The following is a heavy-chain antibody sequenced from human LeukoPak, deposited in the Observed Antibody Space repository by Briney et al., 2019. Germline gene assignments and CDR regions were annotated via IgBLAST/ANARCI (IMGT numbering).Heavy chain of an antibody. V-gene: IGHV1-69*04. CDR3: ARIPDTGYYYGMDV. D-gene: IGHD5-18*01. CDR2: IIPIFGIA. Sequence: SVKVSCKASGGTFSSCAISWVRQAPGQGLEWMGRIIPIFGIANYAQKFQGRVTITADKSTSTAYMELSSLRSEDTAVYYCARIPDTGYYYGMDVWGHGTTVTVSS. CDR1: GGTFSSCA. J-gene: IGHJ6*02.